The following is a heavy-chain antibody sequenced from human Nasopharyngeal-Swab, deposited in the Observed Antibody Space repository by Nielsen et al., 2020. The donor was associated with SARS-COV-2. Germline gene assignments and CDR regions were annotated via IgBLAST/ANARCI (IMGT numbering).Heavy chain of an antibody. V-gene: IGHV3-74*01. J-gene: IGHJ4*02. CDR3: AKGWGDY. Sequence: GESLKISCAASGFTFRSYWMHWVRQAPGKGLVWVARIKTDGSETSYADSVKGRFTISRDNAKNTLYLQMNSLRAEDTAVYYCAKGWGDYWGQGTLVTVSS. CDR2: IKTDGSET. CDR1: GFTFRSYW. D-gene: IGHD1-26*01.